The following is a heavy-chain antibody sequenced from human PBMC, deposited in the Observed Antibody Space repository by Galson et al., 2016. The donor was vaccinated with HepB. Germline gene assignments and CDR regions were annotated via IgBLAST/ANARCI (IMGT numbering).Heavy chain of an antibody. Sequence: SVKVSCKASGYTFTSYYIYWVRQAPGQGLEWMGIIYPSDGTTSYAQKFQGRVTMTRDTSTSTVYMELSSLRSEDTAVYYCAAEGEYDFWSGAFDLWGQGTMVTVSS. D-gene: IGHD3-3*01. CDR3: AAEGEYDFWSGAFDL. J-gene: IGHJ3*01. CDR1: GYTFTSYY. V-gene: IGHV1-46*01. CDR2: IYPSDGTT.